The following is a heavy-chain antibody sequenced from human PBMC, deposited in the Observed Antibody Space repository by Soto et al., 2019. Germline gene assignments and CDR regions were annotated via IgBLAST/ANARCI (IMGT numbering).Heavy chain of an antibody. CDR1: GFTFSNAW. CDR3: NTVYYGGCGFDN. Sequence: EVQLVESGGGLGKPGGSLRLSCAASGFTFSNAWMSWVRQAPGKGPEWVGRIKSSTDGGTTDYAAPVKGRFTISRDEPQHPLYLQMPSRESEDTAVYYCNTVYYGGCGFDNWGQGTLVTVSS. V-gene: IGHV3-15*01. J-gene: IGHJ4*02. D-gene: IGHD4-17*01. CDR2: IKSSTDGGTT.